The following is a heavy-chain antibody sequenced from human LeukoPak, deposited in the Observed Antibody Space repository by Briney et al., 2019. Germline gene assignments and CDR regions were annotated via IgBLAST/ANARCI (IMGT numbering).Heavy chain of an antibody. CDR2: IIPIFGTA. D-gene: IGHD2-2*01. J-gene: IGHJ3*02. V-gene: IGHV1-69*01. CDR3: ASGVVPAAMFLDAFDI. CDR1: GGTFSSYA. Sequence: SVKVSCKASGGTFSSYAISWVRHAPGQGLEWMGGIIPIFGTANYAQKFQGRVTITADESTSTAYMELSSLRSEDTAVYYCASGVVPAAMFLDAFDIWGQGTMVTVSS.